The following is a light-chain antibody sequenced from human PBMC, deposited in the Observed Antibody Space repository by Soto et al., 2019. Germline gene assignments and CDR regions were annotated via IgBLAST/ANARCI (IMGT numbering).Light chain of an antibody. CDR1: SSDIGAYHL. CDR2: EVS. V-gene: IGLV2-14*03. J-gene: IGLJ1*01. CDR3: TSFAPGRIYV. Sequence: HSALTQPASVPGSPGQSITISCSGASSDIGAYHLVSWYQQHPGRAPKLIIYEVSHRFSRLSYRFSGSKSGNPASLTISGLQAEDEGDYYCTSFAPGRIYVFGSGTKVTVL.